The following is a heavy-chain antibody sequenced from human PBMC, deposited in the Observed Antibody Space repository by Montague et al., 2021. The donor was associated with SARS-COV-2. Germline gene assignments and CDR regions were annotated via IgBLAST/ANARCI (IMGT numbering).Heavy chain of an antibody. CDR3: ARHPRGYYDYVWGSPSYYFDY. CDR1: GGSISSSSYY. Sequence: SETLSLTCTVSGGSISSSSYYWGWIRQPPGKGLEWIGSIYYSGSTYYNPSLKSRVTISVDMSKNQFSLKLSSVTAADTAVYYCARHPRGYYDYVWGSPSYYFDYWGQGTLVTVSS. J-gene: IGHJ4*02. D-gene: IGHD3-16*01. V-gene: IGHV4-39*01. CDR2: IYYSGST.